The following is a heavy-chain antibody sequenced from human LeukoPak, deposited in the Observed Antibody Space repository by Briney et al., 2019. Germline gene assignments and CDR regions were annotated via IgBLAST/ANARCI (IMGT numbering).Heavy chain of an antibody. CDR3: AKDSFCSSTSCSDFDY. V-gene: IGHV3-23*01. D-gene: IGHD2-2*01. Sequence: GGSLRLSCAASGFTFNSYAMSWVRQAPGKGLEWVSAITGSGCSAYYADSVKGRFTISRDNSKNTLYLQMNSLRAEDTAVYYCAKDSFCSSTSCSDFDYWGQGTLVTVSS. CDR1: GFTFNSYA. CDR2: ITGSGCSA. J-gene: IGHJ4*02.